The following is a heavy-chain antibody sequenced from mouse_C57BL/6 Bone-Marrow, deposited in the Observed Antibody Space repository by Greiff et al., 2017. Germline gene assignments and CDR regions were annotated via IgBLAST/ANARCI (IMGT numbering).Heavy chain of an antibody. J-gene: IGHJ2*01. CDR2: IYPENGDT. CDR3: TREVYYDDREGVY. V-gene: IGHV14-4*01. Sequence: VQLQQSGAELVRPGASVKLSCTASGFTFTDYSMHWVKQRPGQGLEWIGWIYPENGDTKYASKFKGKATLTADKSSNTAYLQLSRLTSEDSAVYYCTREVYYDDREGVYWGQGTTLTVTS. D-gene: IGHD2-13*01. CDR1: GFTFTDYS.